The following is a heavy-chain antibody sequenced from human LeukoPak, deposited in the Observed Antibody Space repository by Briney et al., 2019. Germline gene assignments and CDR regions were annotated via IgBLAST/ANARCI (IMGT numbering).Heavy chain of an antibody. CDR3: ARIEDVTRGYNHAYYFDY. V-gene: IGHV4-38-2*02. CDR2: IFHNGNT. Sequence: SETLSLTCTVSGYSISSDYYWGWIRQPPGKGLERIGNIFHNGNTYYNPSLKSRVTMSIDTSKKQFSLKLRTATAADTAVYYCARIEDVTRGYNHAYYFDYWGQGTLVTVSS. D-gene: IGHD5-18*01. CDR1: GYSISSDYY. J-gene: IGHJ4*02.